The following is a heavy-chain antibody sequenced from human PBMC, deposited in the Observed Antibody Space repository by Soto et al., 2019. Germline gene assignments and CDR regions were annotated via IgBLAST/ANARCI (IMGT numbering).Heavy chain of an antibody. J-gene: IGHJ4*02. CDR1: GFTFRSYE. D-gene: IGHD6-19*01. CDR3: ARVIGQWRRSDY. Sequence: EVQLVESGGGSIHPGGSLRLSCAASGFTFRSYEMNWVRQAPGKGLEWVSYISSSAENKHYADSVKGRVTISRDNAKNSLYLQMNNLRAEDKAVYYCARVIGQWRRSDYWGQGTLVTVSS. V-gene: IGHV3-48*03. CDR2: ISSSAENK.